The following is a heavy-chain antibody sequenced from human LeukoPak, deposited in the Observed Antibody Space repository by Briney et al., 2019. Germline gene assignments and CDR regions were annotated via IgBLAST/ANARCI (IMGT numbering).Heavy chain of an antibody. CDR1: AGSISSSNDY. V-gene: IGHV4-39*07. Sequence: KASDTVSLICSVSAGSISSSNDYWGWIRQPPGKGLEWIGSIYYSGRTYYNPSLKSRVTISVDTSKNQFSLKLSSVTAADTAVYYCAHYPEYSSSEDAFDIWGQGTMVTVSS. D-gene: IGHD6-6*01. CDR2: IYYSGRT. CDR3: AHYPEYSSSEDAFDI. J-gene: IGHJ3*02.